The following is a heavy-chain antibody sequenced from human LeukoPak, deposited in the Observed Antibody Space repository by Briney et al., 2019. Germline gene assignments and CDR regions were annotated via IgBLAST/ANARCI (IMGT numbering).Heavy chain of an antibody. D-gene: IGHD3-10*01. J-gene: IGHJ3*02. Sequence: ASVKVSCKASGYTFTSYDINWVRQATGQGLEWMGWMNPNSGNTGYAQKFQGRVTITRNTSISTAYMELSSLRSEDTAAYYCARVTYYYGSGSYYMEGNAFDIWGQGTMVTVSS. CDR3: ARVTYYYGSGSYYMEGNAFDI. V-gene: IGHV1-8*03. CDR1: GYTFTSYD. CDR2: MNPNSGNT.